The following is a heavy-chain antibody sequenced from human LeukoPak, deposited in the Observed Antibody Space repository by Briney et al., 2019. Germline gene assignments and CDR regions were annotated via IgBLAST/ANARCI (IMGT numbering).Heavy chain of an antibody. CDR2: IYPGDSDT. V-gene: IGHV5-51*01. D-gene: IGHD5-12*01. CDR3: ARLLSSYDLVYDHFDQ. CDR1: GYSFTNYW. J-gene: IGHJ4*02. Sequence: GESLKISCKGSGYSFTNYWIAWVRQMPGKGLEWMGIIYPGDSDTRYSPSFQGQVTISADKSISTAYLQWSSLKASDTAMYYCARLLSSYDLVYDHFDQWGQGTLVTVSS.